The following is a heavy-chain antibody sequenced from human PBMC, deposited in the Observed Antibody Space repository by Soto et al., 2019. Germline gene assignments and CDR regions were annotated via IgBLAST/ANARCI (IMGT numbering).Heavy chain of an antibody. D-gene: IGHD3-10*01. Sequence: CMGICCASCGLRVYNSVVTGFRQAPGKGLERVANIIKDGSEKSYVDSVKGRFTISRDNAKNSLYLEMNSLRVEDTAVYYCTRDWGGLGYWGQATLGTVSS. CDR3: TRDWGGLGY. V-gene: IGHV3-7*03. CDR2: IIKDGSEK. J-gene: IGHJ4*02. CDR1: GLRVYNSV.